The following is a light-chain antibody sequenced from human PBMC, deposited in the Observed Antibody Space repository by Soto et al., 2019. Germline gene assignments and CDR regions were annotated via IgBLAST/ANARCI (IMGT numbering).Light chain of an antibody. Sequence: QSALTQPASVSGSPGQSIAISCTGTSSDVGGYNYVSWYQQHPGKAPTVMTYDVSNRPSGVSNRFSGSKSGNTASLTISGLQADDEADYYCSSYTSSSTYVFGTGTKLTVL. CDR1: SSDVGGYNY. CDR2: DVS. V-gene: IGLV2-14*01. J-gene: IGLJ1*01. CDR3: SSYTSSSTYV.